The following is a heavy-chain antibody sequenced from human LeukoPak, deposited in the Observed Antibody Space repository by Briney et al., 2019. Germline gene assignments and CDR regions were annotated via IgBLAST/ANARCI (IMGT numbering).Heavy chain of an antibody. CDR2: IKQDGSEK. V-gene: IGHV3-7*03. CDR3: TTHLRKLGMINR. J-gene: IGHJ4*02. Sequence: GSLRLSCAASGFTFSSYWMSWVRQAPGKGLEWVANIKQDGSEKYYVDSVKGRFTISRDNAKNSLYLQMNSLKTEDTAVYYCTTHLRKLGMINRWGQGTLVTVSS. CDR1: GFTFSSYW. D-gene: IGHD7-27*01.